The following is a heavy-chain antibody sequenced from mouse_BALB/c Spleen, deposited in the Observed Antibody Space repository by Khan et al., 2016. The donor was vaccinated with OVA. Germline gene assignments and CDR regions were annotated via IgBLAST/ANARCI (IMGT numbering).Heavy chain of an antibody. J-gene: IGHJ1*01. CDR3: ARISSYWYSDV. CDR2: INTYTGEP. V-gene: IGHV9-1*02. Sequence: QMQLEESGPELKKPGETVKISCKASGYTFTNYGMNWVMQAPGKGLKWLGWINTYTGEPTYADDFKGRYAFSLETSASTAYLQINNLKNEDMATYFCARISSYWYSDVWGAGTTVTVSS. D-gene: IGHD6-2*01. CDR1: GYTFTNYG.